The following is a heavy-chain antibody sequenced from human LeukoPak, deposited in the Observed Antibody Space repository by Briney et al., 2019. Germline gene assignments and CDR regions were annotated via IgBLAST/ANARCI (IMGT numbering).Heavy chain of an antibody. Sequence: ASVKVSCKASGYTFTSYGISWVRQAPGQGLERMGWISTYNGNTNYAQNLQGRVTMTTDTSTSTAYMELRSLRSDDTAVYYCVRDGWNYGGNGVMDGGDPWGQGTLVTVSS. J-gene: IGHJ5*02. V-gene: IGHV1-18*01. CDR3: VRDGWNYGGNGVMDGGDP. CDR1: GYTFTSYG. CDR2: ISTYNGNT. D-gene: IGHD4-23*01.